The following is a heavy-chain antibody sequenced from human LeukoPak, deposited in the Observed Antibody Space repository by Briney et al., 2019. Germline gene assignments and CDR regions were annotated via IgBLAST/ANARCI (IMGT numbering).Heavy chain of an antibody. CDR1: GGSISSGDYY. V-gene: IGHV4-30-4*01. CDR2: IYYSGST. Sequence: SETLSLTCTVSGGSISSGDYYWSWIRQPPGKGLEWIGYIYYSGSTYYNPSLKSRVTISVDTSKNQFSLKLSSVTAADTAVYYCARDYASSYYYDSRTIDAFDIWGQGTMVTVSS. CDR3: ARDYASSYYYDSRTIDAFDI. D-gene: IGHD3-22*01. J-gene: IGHJ3*02.